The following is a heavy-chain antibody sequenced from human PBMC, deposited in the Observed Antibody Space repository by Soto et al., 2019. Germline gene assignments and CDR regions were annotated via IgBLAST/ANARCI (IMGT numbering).Heavy chain of an antibody. J-gene: IGHJ4*02. CDR1: GGSISGMC. Sequence: PETLRVTYAVSGGSISGMCWCGICRPPSKGLEWIGEVDHSGSTNYNPSLKSRVTISVDTSKNQFSLKLSSVTAADTAVYYFARGRKEYSSSWYVDWGKGPLVTVS. V-gene: IGHV4-34*01. CDR3: ARGRKEYSSSWYVD. D-gene: IGHD6-13*01. CDR2: VDHSGST.